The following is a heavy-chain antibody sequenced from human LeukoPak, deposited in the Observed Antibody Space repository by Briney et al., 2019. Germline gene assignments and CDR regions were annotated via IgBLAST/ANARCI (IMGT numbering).Heavy chain of an antibody. D-gene: IGHD6-19*01. V-gene: IGHV4-39*01. Sequence: PSETLSLTCTVSGGSIDSSGSYWGWIRRPPGKGLEWIGCVYYGGDAYYNPSLKSRVTISADLSKNQFSLSLISVTAADTALYYCARLFSRGWPYYYGLGAWGQGTTVTVSS. CDR3: ARLFSRGWPYYYGLGA. J-gene: IGHJ6*02. CDR2: VYYGGDA. CDR1: GGSIDSSGSY.